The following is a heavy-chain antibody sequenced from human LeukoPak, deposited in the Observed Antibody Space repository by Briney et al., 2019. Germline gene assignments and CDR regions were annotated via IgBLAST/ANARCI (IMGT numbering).Heavy chain of an antibody. V-gene: IGHV1-18*01. CDR3: ARDRAMEVVPAATSFYYYYGMDV. J-gene: IGHJ6*02. CDR2: ISAYNGNT. D-gene: IGHD2-2*01. CDR1: GYTFTSYG. Sequence: ASVKVSCKASGYTFTSYGISWVRQAPGQGLEWMGWISAYNGNTNYAQKLQGRVTMTTDTSTSTAYMELRSLRSDDTAVDYCARDRAMEVVPAATSFYYYYGMDVWGQGTTVTVSS.